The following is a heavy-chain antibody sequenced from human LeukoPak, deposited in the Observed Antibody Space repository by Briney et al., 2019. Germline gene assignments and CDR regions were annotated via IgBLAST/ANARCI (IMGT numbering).Heavy chain of an antibody. CDR3: ARGPYYAAGSFDY. CDR2: ISIDGGDT. J-gene: IGHJ4*02. CDR1: GFSFSSNW. D-gene: IGHD3-10*01. Sequence: HPGGSLRLSCAASGFSFSSNWMHWVRQAPGKGLVWVSRISIDGGDTVYADSVKGRFTVSSDNAKDTLYLQMNSLRVEDTAVYYCARGPYYAAGSFDYWGQGTLVTVSS. V-gene: IGHV3-74*01.